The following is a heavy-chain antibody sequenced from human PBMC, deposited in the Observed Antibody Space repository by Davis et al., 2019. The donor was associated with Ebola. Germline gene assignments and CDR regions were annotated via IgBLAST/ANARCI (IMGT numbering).Heavy chain of an antibody. CDR3: ARDPIYYYDSSGYYFDHYYYDMDV. J-gene: IGHJ6*02. V-gene: IGHV4-4*02. CDR2: IYHSGST. Sequence: GSLRLSCAVSGGSISSSNWWSWVRQPPGKRLEWIGEIYHSGSTNYNPSLKSRVTISVDKSKNQFSLKLSSVTAADTAVYYCARDPIYYYDSSGYYFDHYYYDMDVWGQGTTVTVSS. D-gene: IGHD3-22*01. CDR1: GGSISSSNW.